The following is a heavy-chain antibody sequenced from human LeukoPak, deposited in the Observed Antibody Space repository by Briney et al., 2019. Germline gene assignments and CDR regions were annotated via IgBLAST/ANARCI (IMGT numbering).Heavy chain of an antibody. D-gene: IGHD3-10*01. V-gene: IGHV4-4*07. Sequence: SETLSLTCTVSGGSISSYYWSWIRQPAGKGLEWIGRIYTSGSTNYNPSLKSRVTMSVDTSKNQFPLKLSSVTAADTAVYYCAREAYYYGSGSYRGVYYYYYYVDVWGKGTTVTISS. CDR2: IYTSGST. J-gene: IGHJ6*03. CDR1: GGSISSYY. CDR3: AREAYYYGSGSYRGVYYYYYYVDV.